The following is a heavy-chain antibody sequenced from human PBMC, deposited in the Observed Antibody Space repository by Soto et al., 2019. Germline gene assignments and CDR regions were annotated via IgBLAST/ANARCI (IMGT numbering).Heavy chain of an antibody. V-gene: IGHV6-1*01. Sequence: PSQTLSLTCAISGDSVSGNTASWNWLRQSPSGGLEWLGRTYFRSKWYNDYAVSVKSRIIINPDTSNNQFSLQLNSVTPEDTAVYFCVNGGTLGPKSGYAFDPWGQGIMVTVSS. CDR2: TYFRSKWYN. CDR3: VNGGTLGPKSGYAFDP. D-gene: IGHD5-12*01. CDR1: GDSVSGNTAS. J-gene: IGHJ5*02.